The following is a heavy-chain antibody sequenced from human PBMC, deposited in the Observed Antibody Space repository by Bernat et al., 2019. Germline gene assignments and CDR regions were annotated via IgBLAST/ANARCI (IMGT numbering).Heavy chain of an antibody. J-gene: IGHJ4*02. D-gene: IGHD6-13*01. CDR2: ISSSSSYI. CDR3: ARESSSSWYSPNSYDTDY. V-gene: IGHV3-21*01. Sequence: EVQLVESGGGLVKPGGSLRLSCAASGFTFSSYSMNWVRQAPGKGLEWVSSISSSSSYIYYADSVKGRFTISRDNAKNSLYLQMNSLRAEDTAVYYCARESSSSWYSPNSYDTDYWGQGTLVTVSS. CDR1: GFTFSSYS.